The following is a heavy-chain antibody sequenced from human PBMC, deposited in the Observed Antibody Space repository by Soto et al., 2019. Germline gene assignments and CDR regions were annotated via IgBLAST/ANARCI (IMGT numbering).Heavy chain of an antibody. CDR1: GFTFSSYA. D-gene: IGHD6-13*01. J-gene: IGHJ3*02. CDR3: AKELNTYSSPVDAFDI. V-gene: IGHV3-23*01. CDR2: ISGSGGST. Sequence: GSLRLSCAASGFTFSSYAMSWVRQAPGKGLEWVSAISGSGGSTYYADSVKGRFTISRDNSKNTLYLQMNSLRAEDTAVYYCAKELNTYSSPVDAFDIWGQGTMVTVSS.